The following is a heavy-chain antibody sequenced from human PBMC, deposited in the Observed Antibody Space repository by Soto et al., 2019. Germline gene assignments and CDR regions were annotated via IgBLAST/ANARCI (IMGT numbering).Heavy chain of an antibody. CDR2: INDSGST. D-gene: IGHD3-16*02. J-gene: IGHJ4*02. Sequence: SETLSLTCAVYVGSLSGYYHWTWIRQPPGKGLEWIGEINDSGSTDYNPSLESRVTISADTSKNHFSLKLRSVTAADTAVYYCARAPYDNIWGSYRYIDFWGQGALVTVSS. V-gene: IGHV4-34*01. CDR1: VGSLSGYY. CDR3: ARAPYDNIWGSYRYIDF.